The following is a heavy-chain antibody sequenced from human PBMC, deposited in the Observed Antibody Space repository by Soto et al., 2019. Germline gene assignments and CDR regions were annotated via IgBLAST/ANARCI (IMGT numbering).Heavy chain of an antibody. D-gene: IGHD2-2*01. CDR1: GYTFTRYS. Sequence: ASVKVSCKASGYTFTRYSMHWVRQAPGQRLEWMGRINAGNGNTKYSQKFQGRVTITRDTSASTAYMELSSLRSEDTAVYYCARGCSSTSCYYWFDPWGQGTLVTVSS. J-gene: IGHJ5*02. CDR2: INAGNGNT. V-gene: IGHV1-3*01. CDR3: ARGCSSTSCYYWFDP.